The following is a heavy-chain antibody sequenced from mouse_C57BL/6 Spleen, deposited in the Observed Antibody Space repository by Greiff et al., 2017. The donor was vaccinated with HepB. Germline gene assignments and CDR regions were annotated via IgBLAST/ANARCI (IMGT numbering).Heavy chain of an antibody. J-gene: IGHJ4*01. D-gene: IGHD1-2*01. V-gene: IGHV1-76*01. CDR1: GYTFTDYY. CDR2: IYPGSGNT. CDR3: ARWGAAPYYYAMDY. Sequence: QVQLKESGAELVRPGASVKLSCKASGYTFTDYYINWVKQRPGQGLEWIARIYPGSGNTYYNEKFKGKATLTAEKSSSTAYMQLSSLTSEDSAVYFCARWGAAPYYYAMDYWGQGTSVTVSS.